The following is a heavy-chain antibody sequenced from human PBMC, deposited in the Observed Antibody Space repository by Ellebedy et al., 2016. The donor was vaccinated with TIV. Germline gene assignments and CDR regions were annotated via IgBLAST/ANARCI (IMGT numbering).Heavy chain of an antibody. Sequence: PGGSLRLSCSASGFTFTNYWMGWVRQAPGKGLEWVANINPRASEIRYVDSVKGRFTISRDNAKNSLYLHMNNLRAEDTAVYYCARDPNSPGDTGYGDYWGQGVLVTVST. CDR1: GFTFTNYW. CDR2: INPRASEI. V-gene: IGHV3-7*03. CDR3: ARDPNSPGDTGYGDY. D-gene: IGHD5-12*01. J-gene: IGHJ4*02.